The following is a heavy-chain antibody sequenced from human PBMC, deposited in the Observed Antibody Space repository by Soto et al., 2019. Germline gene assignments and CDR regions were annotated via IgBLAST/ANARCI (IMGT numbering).Heavy chain of an antibody. CDR3: ASPTKPLYYYYGMDV. CDR2: IIPIVGTA. CDR1: GGTFSSYA. V-gene: IGHV1-69*12. J-gene: IGHJ6*02. D-gene: IGHD1-1*01. Sequence: QVQLVQSGAEVKKPGSSVKVSCKASGGTFSSYAISWVRQAPGKGLEWMGGIIPIVGTANYAQKFQGRVTITADESTSTAYMELSSLRSEDTAVYCCASPTKPLYYYYGMDVWGQGTTVTVSS.